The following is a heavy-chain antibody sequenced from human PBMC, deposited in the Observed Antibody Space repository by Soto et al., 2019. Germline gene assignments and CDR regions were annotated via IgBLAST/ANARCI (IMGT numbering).Heavy chain of an antibody. V-gene: IGHV3-30*18. J-gene: IGHJ4*02. CDR1: GFTFSSHA. CDR2: VSHDGTNK. Sequence: QEQLVESGGGVVHPGRSLRLSCAASGFTFSSHAMHWVRQAPGKGLEWVAVVSHDGTNKYYADSVRGRFAVSRDNSENTLYLQMNSLRAEDTAVYYCAKDEMTMVRGVLDHWGQGTLVTVSA. CDR3: AKDEMTMVRGVLDH. D-gene: IGHD3-10*01.